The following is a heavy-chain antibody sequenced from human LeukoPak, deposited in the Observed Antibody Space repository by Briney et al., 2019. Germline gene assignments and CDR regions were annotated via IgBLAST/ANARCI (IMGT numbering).Heavy chain of an antibody. Sequence: ASVTVSCKASVYTFTSYGISWVRQAPGQGLEWMGWISAYNGNTNYAQKLQGRVTMTTDTSTSTAYMELRSLRSDDTAVYYCAREVTLWFGDQTLNWFDPWGQGTLVTVSS. CDR1: VYTFTSYG. CDR3: AREVTLWFGDQTLNWFDP. V-gene: IGHV1-18*01. D-gene: IGHD3-10*01. J-gene: IGHJ5*02. CDR2: ISAYNGNT.